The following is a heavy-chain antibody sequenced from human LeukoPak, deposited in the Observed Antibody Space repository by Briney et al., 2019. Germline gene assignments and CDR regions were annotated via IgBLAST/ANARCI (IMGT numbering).Heavy chain of an antibody. Sequence: GASVKVSCKASGYTFTSYYMHWVRQAPGQGLEWMGGIIPIFGTANYAQKFQGRVTITADESTSTAYMELSSLRSEDTAVYYCARGVVPAAKEYYYYYMDVWGKGTTVTISS. CDR3: ARGVVPAAKEYYYYYMDV. V-gene: IGHV1-69*13. CDR1: GYTFTSYY. D-gene: IGHD2-2*01. J-gene: IGHJ6*03. CDR2: IIPIFGTA.